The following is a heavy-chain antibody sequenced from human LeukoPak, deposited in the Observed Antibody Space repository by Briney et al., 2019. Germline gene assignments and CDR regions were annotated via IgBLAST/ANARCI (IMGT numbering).Heavy chain of an antibody. CDR3: ARSPYCSSTSCYWYFDL. D-gene: IGHD2-2*01. J-gene: IGHJ2*01. Sequence: GGSLRLSCAASGFTFSSYSMNWVRQAPGKGLEWVSSISSSGSYIYYADSVKGRFTISRDNAKNSLYLQMNSLRAEDTAVYYCARSPYCSSTSCYWYFDLWGRGTLVTVSS. CDR1: GFTFSSYS. CDR2: ISSSGSYI. V-gene: IGHV3-21*01.